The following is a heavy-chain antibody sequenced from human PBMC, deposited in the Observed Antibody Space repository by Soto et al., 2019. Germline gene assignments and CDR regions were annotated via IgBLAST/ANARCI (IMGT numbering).Heavy chain of an antibody. CDR1: GGSISSGGYY. V-gene: IGHV4-31*03. CDR3: ARDGHYDILTGYYRYQYNWFDP. J-gene: IGHJ5*02. CDR2: IYYSGST. D-gene: IGHD3-9*01. Sequence: PSETLSLTCTVSGGSISSGGYYWSWIRQHPGKGLEWIGYIYYSGSTYYNPSLKSRVTISVDTSKNQFSLKLSSLRSEDTAVYYCARDGHYDILTGYYRYQYNWFDPWGQGTLVTVSS.